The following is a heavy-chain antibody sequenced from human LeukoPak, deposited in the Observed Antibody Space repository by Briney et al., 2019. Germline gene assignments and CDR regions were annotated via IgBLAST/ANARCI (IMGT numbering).Heavy chain of an antibody. CDR2: ITPFNGNT. J-gene: IGHJ4*02. D-gene: IGHD6-13*01. CDR3: AGSSSWYLDY. Sequence: ASVRVSCKASGYTFTYRYLHWVRQAPGQALEWMGWITPFNGNTNYAQKFQDRVTITRDRSMSTAYMELSSLRSEDTAMYYCAGSSSWYLDYWGQGTLVTVSS. V-gene: IGHV1-45*02. CDR1: GYTFTYRY.